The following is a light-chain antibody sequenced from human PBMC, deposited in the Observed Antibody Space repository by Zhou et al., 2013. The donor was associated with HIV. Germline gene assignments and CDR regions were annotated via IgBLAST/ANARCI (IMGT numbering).Light chain of an antibody. J-gene: IGKJ5*01. CDR1: QSVSSN. CDR2: GAS. V-gene: IGKV3-20*01. Sequence: EIVMTQSPATLSVSPGERATLSCRASQSVSSNLAWYQQRLGQTPRLLIWGASRRATGIPDRFSGSESVTDFTLTINRLEPEDSGVYYCQQYGNSPVTFGQGTRLEIK. CDR3: QQYGNSPVT.